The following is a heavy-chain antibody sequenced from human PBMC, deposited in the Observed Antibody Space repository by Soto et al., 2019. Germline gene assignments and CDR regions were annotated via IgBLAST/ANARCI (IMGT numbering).Heavy chain of an antibody. CDR1: GFTFSSYS. Sequence: GGSLRLSCAASGFTFSSYSMNWVRQAPGKGLEWVSSISSSSSYIYYADSVKGRFTISRDNAKNSLYLQMNSLRAEDTAVYYCARDKGLGLSHYYYGMDVWGQGTTVTVSS. V-gene: IGHV3-21*01. CDR3: ARDKGLGLSHYYYGMDV. CDR2: ISSSSSYI. J-gene: IGHJ6*02.